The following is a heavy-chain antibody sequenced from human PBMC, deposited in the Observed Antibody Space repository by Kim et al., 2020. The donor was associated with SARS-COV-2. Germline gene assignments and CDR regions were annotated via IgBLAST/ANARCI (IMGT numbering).Heavy chain of an antibody. Sequence: SETLSLTCAVYGGSFSGYYWSWIRQPPGKGLEWIGEINHSGSTNYNPSLKSRVTISVDTSKNQFSLKLSSVTAADTAVYYCARGVLLWFGEFDAFDIWGQGTMVTVSS. D-gene: IGHD3-10*01. CDR2: INHSGST. J-gene: IGHJ3*02. V-gene: IGHV4-34*01. CDR1: GGSFSGYY. CDR3: ARGVLLWFGEFDAFDI.